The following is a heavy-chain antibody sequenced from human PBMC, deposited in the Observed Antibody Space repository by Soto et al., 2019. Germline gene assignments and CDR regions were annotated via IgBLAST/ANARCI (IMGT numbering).Heavy chain of an antibody. CDR1: GFTFSSYA. J-gene: IGHJ4*02. CDR3: AKDLGYSGYKDFYY. Sequence: VQLVESGGGVVQPGRSLRLSCAASGFTFSSYAMHWVRQAPGKGLEWVSAISGSGGSTYYADSVKGRFTISRDNSKNTLYLQMNSLRAEDTAVYYCAKDLGYSGYKDFYYWGQGTLVTVSS. V-gene: IGHV3-23*04. D-gene: IGHD5-12*01. CDR2: ISGSGGST.